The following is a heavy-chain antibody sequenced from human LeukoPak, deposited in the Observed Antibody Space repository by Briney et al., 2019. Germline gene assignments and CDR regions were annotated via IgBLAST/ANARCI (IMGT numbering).Heavy chain of an antibody. V-gene: IGHV3-53*01. D-gene: IGHD6-13*01. Sequence: GGSLRLSCAASGFTVSSNYMSWVXXXXXXXXXXVSVIYSDGTTYYADSVNGRFTISRDTSKNTLYLQMNSLRTEDTAVYYCARDLAAGGTYPHYWGQGTLVSVSS. CDR1: GFTVSSNY. CDR3: ARDLAAGGTYPHY. J-gene: IGHJ4*02. CDR2: IYSDGTT.